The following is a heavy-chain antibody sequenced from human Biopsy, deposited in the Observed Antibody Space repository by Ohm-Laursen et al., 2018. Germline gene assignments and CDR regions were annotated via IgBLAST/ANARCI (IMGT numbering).Heavy chain of an antibody. V-gene: IGHV3-74*01. D-gene: IGHD3-10*01. CDR3: VTDRLDDITKVRGIMTD. CDR2: TNEDGSHT. CDR1: GFTFSRYW. Sequence: SLRLSCAASGFTFSRYWIHWVRQAPGKGLLTWVSHTNEDGSHTDYADSVKGRFTVSRDNAKNTVYLQMNSLRAEDTAVYYCVTDRLDDITKVRGIMTDWGQGTLVIVSS. J-gene: IGHJ4*02.